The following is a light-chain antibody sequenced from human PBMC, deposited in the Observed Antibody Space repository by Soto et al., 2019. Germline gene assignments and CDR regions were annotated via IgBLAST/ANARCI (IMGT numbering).Light chain of an antibody. J-gene: IGLJ2*01. CDR2: EVS. Sequence: QSALTQPASVSGSPGQSITISCTGASSDVGAYNYVSWYQQHPGKAPKLMIYEVSNRPSGVSNRFSGSKSGNTASLTISGLQAEDEADYYCSSYTTSSPRLFGGGTTVTVL. V-gene: IGLV2-14*01. CDR1: SSDVGAYNY. CDR3: SSYTTSSPRL.